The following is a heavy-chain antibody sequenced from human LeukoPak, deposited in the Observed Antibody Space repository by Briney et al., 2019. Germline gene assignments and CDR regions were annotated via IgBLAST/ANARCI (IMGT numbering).Heavy chain of an antibody. CDR2: ISSSSSYI. J-gene: IGHJ4*02. Sequence: GGSLRLSCAASGFTFSSYSMNWVRQAPGKGLEWVSSISSSSSYIYYADSVKGRFTISRDNAKNSLYLQMNSLRAADTAVYYCARANDYGDRAGYFDYWGQGTLVTVSS. CDR3: ARANDYGDRAGYFDY. V-gene: IGHV3-21*01. D-gene: IGHD4-17*01. CDR1: GFTFSSYS.